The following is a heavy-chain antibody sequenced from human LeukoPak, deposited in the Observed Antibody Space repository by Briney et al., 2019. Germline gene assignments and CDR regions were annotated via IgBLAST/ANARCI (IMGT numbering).Heavy chain of an antibody. CDR3: ARDLNWPGP. CDR1: GFTFSNYW. Sequence: GGSLRLSCAASGFTFSNYWMTWVRQAPGKGLEFVAGIKYDGTMESYVDSVNGRFTISRDNAKNSLYLQMNSLRVDDTAVYYCARDLNWPGPWGQGTLVTVSS. J-gene: IGHJ5*02. CDR2: IKYDGTME. D-gene: IGHD5-24*01. V-gene: IGHV3-7*03.